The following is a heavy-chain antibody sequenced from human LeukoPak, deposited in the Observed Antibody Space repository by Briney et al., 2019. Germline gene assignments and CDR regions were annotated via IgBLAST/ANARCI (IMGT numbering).Heavy chain of an antibody. J-gene: IGHJ4*02. CDR1: GFTFSSYS. D-gene: IGHD3-10*01. CDR2: ISSSSSYI. CDR3: ARVGILWFGESSYFDY. Sequence: PGGSLRLSCAASGFTFSSYSMNWVRQAPGKGLEWVSSISSSSSYIYYADSVKGRFTISRDNAKNSLYLQMNSLRAEDTAVYYCARVGILWFGESSYFDYWGQGTLVTVSS. V-gene: IGHV3-21*01.